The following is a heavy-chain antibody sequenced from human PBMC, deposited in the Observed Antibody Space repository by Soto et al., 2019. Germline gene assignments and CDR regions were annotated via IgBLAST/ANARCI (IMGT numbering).Heavy chain of an antibody. CDR2: ISAYNGNT. Sequence: EASVKVSCKASGYTFTSYGISWVRRAPGQGLEWMGWISAYNGNTNYAQKLQGRVTMTTDTSTSTAYMELRSLRSDDTAVYYCASGLAVAGGDAFDIWGQGTTVTVSS. CDR3: ASGLAVAGGDAFDI. J-gene: IGHJ3*02. D-gene: IGHD6-19*01. CDR1: GYTFTSYG. V-gene: IGHV1-18*01.